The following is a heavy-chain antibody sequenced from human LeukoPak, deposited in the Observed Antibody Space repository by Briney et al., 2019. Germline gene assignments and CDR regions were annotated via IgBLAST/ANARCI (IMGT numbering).Heavy chain of an antibody. V-gene: IGHV1-18*01. D-gene: IGHD3-22*01. Sequence: ASVKVSCKASGYTFTSYGISWVRQAPGQGLEWMGWISAYNGNTNYAQKLQGRVTMTTDTSTSTAYMELRSLRSDDTAVYYCARDREYYYDSSGYHWYFDLWGRGTLVTVSS. J-gene: IGHJ2*01. CDR3: ARDREYYYDSSGYHWYFDL. CDR2: ISAYNGNT. CDR1: GYTFTSYG.